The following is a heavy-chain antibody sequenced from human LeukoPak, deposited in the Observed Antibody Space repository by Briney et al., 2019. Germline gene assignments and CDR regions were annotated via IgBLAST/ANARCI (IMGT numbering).Heavy chain of an antibody. CDR2: INPNSGGT. D-gene: IGHD3-10*01. V-gene: IGHV1-2*04. Sequence: GASVKVSCKASGYTFTGYYMHWVRQAPGQGLEWMGWINPNSGGTNYAQKFQGWVTMTRDTSISTAYMELSRLRSGDTAVYYCARGLWFGLDYFDYWGQGTLVTVSS. CDR1: GYTFTGYY. CDR3: ARGLWFGLDYFDY. J-gene: IGHJ4*02.